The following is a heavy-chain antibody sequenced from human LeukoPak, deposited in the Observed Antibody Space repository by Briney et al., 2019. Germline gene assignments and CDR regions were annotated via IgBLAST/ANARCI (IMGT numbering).Heavy chain of an antibody. V-gene: IGHV3-9*01. CDR2: ISWNSGSI. CDR1: GFTFDDYA. Sequence: PGRSLRLSCAASGFTFDDYAMHWVRQAPGKGLEWVSGISWNSGSIGYADSVKGRFTISRDNAKNSLYLQMNSLRAEDTALHYCAKVPSYYYDSSGYYGYFDYWGQGTLVTVSS. J-gene: IGHJ4*02. D-gene: IGHD3-22*01. CDR3: AKVPSYYYDSSGYYGYFDY.